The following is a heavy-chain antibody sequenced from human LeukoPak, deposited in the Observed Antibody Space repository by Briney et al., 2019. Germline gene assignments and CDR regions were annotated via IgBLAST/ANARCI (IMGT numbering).Heavy chain of an antibody. CDR3: AELGITMIGGV. CDR2: IFYDGSNK. J-gene: IGHJ6*04. CDR1: GFTFSNYG. V-gene: IGHV3-33*08. D-gene: IGHD3-10*02. Sequence: PGGSLRLSCAASGFTFSNYGMHWVRQAPGKGLEWVAFIFYDGSNKYYADSVKGRFTISRDISKNTLYLQMNSLRAEDTAVYYCAELGITMIGGVWGKGTRSPSPQ.